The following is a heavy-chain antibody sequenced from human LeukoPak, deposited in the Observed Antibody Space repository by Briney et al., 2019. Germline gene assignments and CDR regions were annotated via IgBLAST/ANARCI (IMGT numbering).Heavy chain of an antibody. D-gene: IGHD6-19*01. Sequence: GGSLRLSCAASGFTFSSYGMHWVRQAPGQGLEWMGWINPNSGGTNYAQKFQGWVTMTRDTSISTAYMELSRLRSDDTAVYYCARDRDSSGWYGNAFDIWGQGTMVTVSS. CDR3: ARDRDSSGWYGNAFDI. J-gene: IGHJ3*02. CDR1: GFTFSSYG. CDR2: INPNSGGT. V-gene: IGHV1-2*04.